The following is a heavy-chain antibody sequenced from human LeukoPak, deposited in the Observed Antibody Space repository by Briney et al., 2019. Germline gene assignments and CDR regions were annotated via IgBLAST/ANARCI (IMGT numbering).Heavy chain of an antibody. CDR2: ISAYNGNT. J-gene: IGHJ4*02. CDR3: ARDQRLSGSYRNFDY. D-gene: IGHD1-26*01. V-gene: IGHV1-18*01. CDR1: GYTFTSYG. Sequence: ASVKVSCKASGYTFTSYGISWVRQAPGQGLEWMGWISAYNGNTNYAQKLQGRVTMTTDTSTSTAYMELSSLRSEDTAVYYCARDQRLSGSYRNFDYWGQGTLVTVSS.